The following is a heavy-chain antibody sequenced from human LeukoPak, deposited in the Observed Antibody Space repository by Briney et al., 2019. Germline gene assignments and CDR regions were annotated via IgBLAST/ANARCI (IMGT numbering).Heavy chain of an antibody. CDR3: ARAQMVGALDY. Sequence: PSETLSLTCAVYGGSFSGYYWSWIRQPPGKGLEWIGEINHSGSTNYNPSLKSRVTISVDTSKNQFSLKLSSVTAADTAVYYCARAQMVGALDYWGQGTLVTVSS. D-gene: IGHD1-26*01. CDR2: INHSGST. J-gene: IGHJ4*02. CDR1: GGSFSGYY. V-gene: IGHV4-34*01.